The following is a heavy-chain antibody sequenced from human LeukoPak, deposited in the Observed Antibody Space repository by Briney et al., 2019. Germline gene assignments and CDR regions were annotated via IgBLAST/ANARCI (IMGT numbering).Heavy chain of an antibody. Sequence: GESLSLSCSVSGFTFSSYSMGWVRPPPPRRQGWVSNINLDESEKYFVDSVKGRFTISRDNAKNSLYLQMNSLRAEDTAVYYCARDQGSGSYSVYYYCYYMDVWGKGTTVTVSS. D-gene: IGHD3-10*01. J-gene: IGHJ6*03. CDR1: GFTFSSYS. CDR2: INLDESEK. CDR3: ARDQGSGSYSVYYYCYYMDV. V-gene: IGHV3-7*01.